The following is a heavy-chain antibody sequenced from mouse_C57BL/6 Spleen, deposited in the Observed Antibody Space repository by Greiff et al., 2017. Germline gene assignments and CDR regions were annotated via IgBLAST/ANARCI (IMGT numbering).Heavy chain of an antibody. CDR2: IYPGSGNT. J-gene: IGHJ4*01. V-gene: IGHV1-84*01. Sequence: LMESGPELVKPGASVKISCKASGYTFTDYYINWVKQRPGQGLEWIGWIYPGSGNTKYNAKFKGKATLTVDTSSSTAYMQLSSLPSEDSAVYFGARSYYDYDYYAMDYWGQGTSVTVSS. CDR3: ARSYYDYDYYAMDY. D-gene: IGHD2-4*01. CDR1: GYTFTDYY.